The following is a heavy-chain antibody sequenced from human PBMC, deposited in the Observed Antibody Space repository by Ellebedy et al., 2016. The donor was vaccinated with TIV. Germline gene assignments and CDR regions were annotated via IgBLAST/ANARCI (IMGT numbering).Heavy chain of an antibody. D-gene: IGHD3-3*01. Sequence: MPSETLSLTCTVSGGSISSYYWSWIRQPPGKGLEWIGFIYYSGSTNYSPSLKRRVTISVDTSKNQFSLKLSSVTAADTAVYYCARHVQMEWLLSPVYGMDIWGQGTTVTVSS. CDR1: GGSISSYY. V-gene: IGHV4-59*08. CDR2: IYYSGST. CDR3: ARHVQMEWLLSPVYGMDI. J-gene: IGHJ6*02.